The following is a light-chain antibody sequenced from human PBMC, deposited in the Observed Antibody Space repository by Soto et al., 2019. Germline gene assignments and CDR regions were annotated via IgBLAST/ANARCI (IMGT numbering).Light chain of an antibody. J-gene: IGKJ1*01. CDR2: GAS. CDR3: HQYVRSPLT. Sequence: EIVLTQSPGTLSLSPGEIATLSCRASQSVSSSYLAWYQQKGGQAPRLLIYGASSRATGIPDRFSGSGSGTDFTLTISRLEPEDFAVYYCHQYVRSPLTFGEGTKVEIK. CDR1: QSVSSSY. V-gene: IGKV3-20*01.